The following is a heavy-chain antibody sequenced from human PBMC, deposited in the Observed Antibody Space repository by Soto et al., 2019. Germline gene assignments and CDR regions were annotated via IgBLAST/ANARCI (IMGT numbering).Heavy chain of an antibody. D-gene: IGHD3-9*01. CDR2: IYTSGST. Sequence: SETQSLTCTVSGGSISSYYWSWIRQPAGKGLEWIGRIYTSGSTNYTPSLKSRVTMSVDTSKNQFSLKLSSVTAADTAVYYCARRLEYYDILTGQYPGGWFDPWGQGTLVTVSS. CDR1: GGSISSYY. V-gene: IGHV4-4*07. CDR3: ARRLEYYDILTGQYPGGWFDP. J-gene: IGHJ5*02.